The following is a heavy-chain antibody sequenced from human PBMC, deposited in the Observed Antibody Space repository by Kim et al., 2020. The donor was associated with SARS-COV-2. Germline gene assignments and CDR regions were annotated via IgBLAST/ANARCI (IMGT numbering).Heavy chain of an antibody. V-gene: IGHV1-8*01. CDR2: GNT. Sequence: GNTGYAKKFQGRVTMTRNTSISTAYMELSSLRSEDTAVYYCARENGMDVWGQGTTVTVSS. J-gene: IGHJ6*02. CDR3: ARENGMDV.